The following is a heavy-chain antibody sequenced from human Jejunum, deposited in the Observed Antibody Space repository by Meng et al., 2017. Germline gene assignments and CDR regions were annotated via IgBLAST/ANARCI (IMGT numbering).Heavy chain of an antibody. V-gene: IGHV1-3*04. J-gene: IGHJ4*02. CDR3: ARDLYGDNGAHFDF. Sequence: QRGQPGVEVEKAGASMRVSCTASGHTFGTYLIPWIRQAPGQGLEWMGWLNTDNGDTKYSQKFQGRVTFTRDTSATTAYMELSSLGSEDTAVYFCARDLYGDNGAHFDFWGQGTLVTVSS. CDR2: LNTDNGDT. CDR1: GHTFGTYL. D-gene: IGHD4-17*01.